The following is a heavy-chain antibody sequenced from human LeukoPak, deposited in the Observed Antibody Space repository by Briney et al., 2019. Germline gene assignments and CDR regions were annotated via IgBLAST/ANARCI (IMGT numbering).Heavy chain of an antibody. CDR2: MNPNSGNT. V-gene: IGHV1-8*01. Sequence: ASVKVSCKAPGYTFTSYDINWVRQATGQGLEWMGWMNPNSGNTGYAQKFQGRVTMTRNTSISTAYMELSSLRSEDTAVYYCARGSSSWLYYYYYGMDVWGQGTTVTVSS. CDR1: GYTFTSYD. CDR3: ARGSSSWLYYYYYGMDV. J-gene: IGHJ6*02. D-gene: IGHD6-13*01.